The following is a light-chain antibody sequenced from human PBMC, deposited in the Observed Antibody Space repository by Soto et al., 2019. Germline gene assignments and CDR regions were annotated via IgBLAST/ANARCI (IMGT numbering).Light chain of an antibody. Sequence: QSVLTQPPSASGSPGQSVTISCTGRKSDIGIYDLVSWYQHHPGKAPRLIIYEVVQRPSGVPDRFSGSKSGNTASLTVSGLQSADEADYFCKSYAGSNTYVFGTGTKLTVL. V-gene: IGLV2-8*01. CDR1: KSDIGIYDL. CDR2: EVV. CDR3: KSYAGSNTYV. J-gene: IGLJ1*01.